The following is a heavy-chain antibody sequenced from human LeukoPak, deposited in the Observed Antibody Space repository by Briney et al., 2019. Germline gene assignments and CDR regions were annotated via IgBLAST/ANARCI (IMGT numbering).Heavy chain of an antibody. CDR3: ARGSGWEEYYFDY. CDR2: IYYSGST. D-gene: IGHD6-19*01. V-gene: IGHV4-59*12. Sequence: SETLSLTCTVSGGSISSYYWSWIRQPPGKGLEWIGYIYYSGSTNYNPSLKSRVTISVDTSKNQFSLKLSSVTAADTAVYYCARGSGWEEYYFDYWGQGTLVTVSS. J-gene: IGHJ4*02. CDR1: GGSISSYY.